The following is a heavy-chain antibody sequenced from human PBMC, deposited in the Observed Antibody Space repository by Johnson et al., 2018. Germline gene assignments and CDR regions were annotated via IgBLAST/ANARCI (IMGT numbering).Heavy chain of an antibody. V-gene: IGHV3-33*01. CDR3: ARERSWGIQLYYYYYGMDV. J-gene: IGHJ6*02. CDR2: IWYDGSNK. CDR1: GFTFSSYG. Sequence: QVQLVESGGGVVQPGRSLRLSCAASGFTFSSYGMHWVRQAPGKGLEWVAVIWYDGSNKYYADSVKGRFTISRDNSKNTLYLQMNSLTAEDTAVYYCARERSWGIQLYYYYYGMDVWGQGTTVTVSS. D-gene: IGHD5-18*01.